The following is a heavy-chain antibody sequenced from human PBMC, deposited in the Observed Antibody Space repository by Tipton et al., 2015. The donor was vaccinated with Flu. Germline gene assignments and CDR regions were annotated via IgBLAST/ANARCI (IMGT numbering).Heavy chain of an antibody. D-gene: IGHD4-11*01. Sequence: GLVKPSETLSLTCTVSGYSISSGYYWGWIRQPPGKGLEWIGSIYHNGGTYYSPSLKSRVAISEDTSKNQFSLKLTSVTAADTAVYYRARGRDYSNYVSEPRNWFDPWGQGTLVTVSS. V-gene: IGHV4-38-2*02. CDR2: IYHNGGT. CDR1: GYSISSGYY. J-gene: IGHJ5*02. CDR3: ARGRDYSNYVSEPRNWFDP.